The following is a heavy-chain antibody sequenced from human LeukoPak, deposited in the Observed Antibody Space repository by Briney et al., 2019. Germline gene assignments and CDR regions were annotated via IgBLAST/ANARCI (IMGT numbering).Heavy chain of an antibody. J-gene: IGHJ4*02. Sequence: ASVKVSCKASGYIFTGYYIHWVRQAPGQGLEWMGWSNPNSGATNYAQKFQGRVTMTTDTSISAAYVDLSRLRFDDTALYYCAKGTRRIWSDFDYWGQGTLVTVSS. D-gene: IGHD2-15*01. CDR3: AKGTRRIWSDFDY. CDR2: SNPNSGAT. CDR1: GYIFTGYY. V-gene: IGHV1-2*02.